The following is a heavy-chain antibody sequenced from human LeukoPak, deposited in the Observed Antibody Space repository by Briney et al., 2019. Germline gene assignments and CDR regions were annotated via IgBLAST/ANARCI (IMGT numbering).Heavy chain of an antibody. J-gene: IGHJ4*02. CDR1: GGSIRNYF. D-gene: IGHD3-22*01. Sequence: SETLSLTCSVSGGSIRNYFWSWIRQPAGKGLEWIGRIYTSGSIDYKPSLRSRVTMSVDTSRNQFSLKLPSVTAADTAVYYCARESKTYDGSGYYHDYWGQGTLVTVSS. V-gene: IGHV4-4*07. CDR2: IYTSGSI. CDR3: ARESKTYDGSGYYHDY.